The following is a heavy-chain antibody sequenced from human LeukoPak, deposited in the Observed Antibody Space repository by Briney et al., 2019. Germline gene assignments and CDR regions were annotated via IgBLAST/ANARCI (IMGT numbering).Heavy chain of an antibody. D-gene: IGHD5-12*01. CDR1: GYTFTDYY. CDR2: INPNSGGT. CDR3: ARDIGYGDYGRDY. Sequence: GASVKVSCRASGYTFTDYYIRWVRQAPGQGLEWMGRINPNSGGTDHAHKFRGRVTMTRDTSISTAFMDLSGLISDDTAVYYCARDIGYGDYGRDYWGQGTLVTVSS. V-gene: IGHV1-2*06. J-gene: IGHJ4*02.